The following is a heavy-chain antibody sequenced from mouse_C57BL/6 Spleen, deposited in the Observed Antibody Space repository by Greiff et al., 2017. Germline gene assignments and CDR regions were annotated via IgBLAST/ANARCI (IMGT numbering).Heavy chain of an antibody. CDR3: ARLYYGSSLYFGY. D-gene: IGHD1-1*01. CDR1: GYSFTGYY. CDR2: INPSTGGT. J-gene: IGHJ2*01. V-gene: IGHV1-42*01. Sequence: DVKLQESGPELVKPGASVKISCKASGYSFTGYYMNWVKQSPEKSLEWIGEINPSTGGTTYNQKFKAKATLTVDKSSSTAYMQLKSLTSEDSAVYYCARLYYGSSLYFGYWGQGTTLTSSS.